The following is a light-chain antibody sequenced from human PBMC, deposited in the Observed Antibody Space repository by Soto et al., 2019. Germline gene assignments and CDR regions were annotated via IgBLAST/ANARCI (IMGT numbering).Light chain of an antibody. CDR1: QSVSSY. J-gene: IGKJ4*01. Sequence: EIQLTQSPSTLSLSPGDRATLSCRASQSVSSYLAWYQQKPGQAPRLLIYDASNMATGIPARFSGSGSGTDFTLTISSLEPEDFAVYYCQQRSNWALTFGGGTKVEIK. CDR2: DAS. CDR3: QQRSNWALT. V-gene: IGKV3-11*01.